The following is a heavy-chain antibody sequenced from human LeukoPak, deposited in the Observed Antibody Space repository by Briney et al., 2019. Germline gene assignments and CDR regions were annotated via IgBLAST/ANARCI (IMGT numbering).Heavy chain of an antibody. V-gene: IGHV1-2*02. CDR3: ARMEWLLHGLFDY. J-gene: IGHJ4*02. CDR1: GYTFTSYG. CDR2: INPNSGGT. Sequence: GASVKVSCKASGYTFTSYGISWVRQAPGQGLEWMGWINPNSGGTNYAQKFQGRVTMTRDTSISTAYMELSRLRSDDTAVYYCARMEWLLHGLFDYWGQGTLVTVSS. D-gene: IGHD3-3*01.